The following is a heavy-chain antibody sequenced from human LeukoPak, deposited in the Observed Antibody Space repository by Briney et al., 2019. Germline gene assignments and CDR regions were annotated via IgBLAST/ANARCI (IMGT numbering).Heavy chain of an antibody. Sequence: QPGGSLRLSCAASGFTFSSYEMNWVRQAPGKGLEWVSYISSSGSTIYYADSVKGRFTISRDNAKNSLYLQMNSLRAEDTAVNYCARVRIAARVFDYWGQGTLVTVSS. J-gene: IGHJ4*02. CDR2: ISSSGSTI. V-gene: IGHV3-48*03. CDR3: ARVRIAARVFDY. D-gene: IGHD6-6*01. CDR1: GFTFSSYE.